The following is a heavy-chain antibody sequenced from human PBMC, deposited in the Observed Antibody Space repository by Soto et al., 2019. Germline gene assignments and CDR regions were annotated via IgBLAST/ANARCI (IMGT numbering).Heavy chain of an antibody. J-gene: IGHJ4*02. CDR3: ARDREYFYDSSGYPLYFDY. V-gene: IGHV3-21*01. CDR2: ISSSSSYI. Sequence: GGSLRLSCAASGFTFSSYSMNWVRQAPGKGLEWVSSISSSSSYIYYADSVKGRFTISRDNAKNSLYLQMNSLRAEDTAVYYCARDREYFYDSSGYPLYFDYWGQGTLVTVSS. D-gene: IGHD3-22*01. CDR1: GFTFSSYS.